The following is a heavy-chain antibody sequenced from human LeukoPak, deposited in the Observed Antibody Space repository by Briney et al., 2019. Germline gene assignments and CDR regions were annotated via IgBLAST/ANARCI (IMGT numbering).Heavy chain of an antibody. J-gene: IGHJ6*03. CDR1: GYTFTGYY. CDR2: INPNSGGT. V-gene: IGHV1-2*02. Sequence: ASVKVSCKASGYTFTGYYMHWVRQAPGQGLEWMGWINPNSGGTNYAQKFQGRVTMTRDTSTSTAYMELRSLRSDDTAVYYCARASTPFVAGYYYMDVWDKGTTVTISS. CDR3: ARASTPFVAGYYYMDV. D-gene: IGHD2-15*01.